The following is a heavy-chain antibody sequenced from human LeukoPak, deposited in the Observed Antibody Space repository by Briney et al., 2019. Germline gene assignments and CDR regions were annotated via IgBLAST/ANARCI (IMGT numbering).Heavy chain of an antibody. CDR3: ARDGAIVGAIDY. J-gene: IGHJ4*02. V-gene: IGHV4-4*07. D-gene: IGHD1-26*01. Sequence: SETLSLTCTVSGGSISSYYWSWIRQPPGKGLEWIGRIYTSGSTNYNPSLKSRVTMSVDTSKNQFSLKLSSVTAADTAVYYCARDGAIVGAIDYWGQGTLVTVSS. CDR2: IYTSGST. CDR1: GGSISSYY.